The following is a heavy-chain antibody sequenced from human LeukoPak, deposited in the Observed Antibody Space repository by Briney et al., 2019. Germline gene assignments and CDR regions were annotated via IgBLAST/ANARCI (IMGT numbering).Heavy chain of an antibody. D-gene: IGHD2-2*01. CDR2: ISWNSGSI. J-gene: IGHJ5*02. Sequence: GSSLRLSCAASGFTFDDYAMHWVRQAPGEGLEWVSVISWNSGSIGHAASVKGRFTISRDNAKNSLYLQMNSLRAEDTALYYCAKDLRRYCSSTSCLGGFDPWGQGTLVTVSS. CDR1: GFTFDDYA. CDR3: AKDLRRYCSSTSCLGGFDP. V-gene: IGHV3-9*01.